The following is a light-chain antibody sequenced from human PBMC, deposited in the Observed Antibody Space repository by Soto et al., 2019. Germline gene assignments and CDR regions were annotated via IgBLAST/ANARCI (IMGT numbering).Light chain of an antibody. CDR2: RNN. V-gene: IGLV1-47*01. J-gene: IGLJ2*01. CDR3: ATWDDSLRGVV. CDR1: SSNIGSRY. Sequence: QSVLTQPPSASGTPGQRVTISCSGSSSNIGSRYVYWYQQLPGTTPRLLIYRNNQRPSGVPDRFSGSKSGTSASLAIGGLRSEDEADYYCATWDDSLRGVVFGGGTKLTVL.